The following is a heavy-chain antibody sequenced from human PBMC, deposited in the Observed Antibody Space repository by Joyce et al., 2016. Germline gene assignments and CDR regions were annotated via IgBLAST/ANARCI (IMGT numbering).Heavy chain of an antibody. CDR3: ARSSYTNGIFDY. D-gene: IGHD2-8*01. CDR2: LSSSSSYI. V-gene: IGHV3-21*01. Sequence: EVQLVESGGGLVKPGGSLRLSCAASGCTFSKYSMSWVRQDPGKGLEWVSSLSSSSSYIKYTDSVKGRFTISRDNAKNSLYLQMNSLRVEDTAVYYCARSSYTNGIFDYWGQGTLVTVSS. J-gene: IGHJ4*02. CDR1: GCTFSKYS.